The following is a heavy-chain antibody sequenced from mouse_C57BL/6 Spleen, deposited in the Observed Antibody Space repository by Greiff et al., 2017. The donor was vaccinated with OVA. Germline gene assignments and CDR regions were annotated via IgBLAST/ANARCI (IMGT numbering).Heavy chain of an antibody. V-gene: IGHV1-72*01. Sequence: QVQLQQPGAELVKPGASVKLSCKASGYTFPSYWMHWVKQRPGRGLEWIGRIDPNSGGIKYNEKFKSKATLTVDKPSSTAYMQLSSLTSEDSSVYNGARSHYGHYAMDYWGQGTSVTVSS. CDR2: IDPNSGGI. J-gene: IGHJ4*01. CDR3: ARSHYGHYAMDY. D-gene: IGHD1-1*02. CDR1: GYTFPSYW.